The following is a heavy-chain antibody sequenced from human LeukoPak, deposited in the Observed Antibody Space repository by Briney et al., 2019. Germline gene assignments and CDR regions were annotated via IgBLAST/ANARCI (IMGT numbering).Heavy chain of an antibody. CDR3: ATFGSSYSGETGSYYFDY. CDR2: INPNNGDT. Sequence: GASVKVSCKASGYTLTGYYMYWVRQAPGQGLEWMGWINPNNGDTKYAQKFQGRVTMTRDTSISTAYMELSRLRSDDTAVYYCATFGSSYSGETGSYYFDYWGQGTLVTVSS. J-gene: IGHJ4*02. V-gene: IGHV1-2*02. D-gene: IGHD6-13*01. CDR1: GYTLTGYY.